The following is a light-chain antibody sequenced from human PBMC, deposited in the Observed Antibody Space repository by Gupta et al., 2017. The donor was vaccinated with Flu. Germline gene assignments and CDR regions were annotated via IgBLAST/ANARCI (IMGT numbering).Light chain of an antibody. CDR3: QQTYSTLQT. Sequence: ACQSISTYLIWYQQKPGKAPRFLIYPAPSLQCGVPSRFSGCGYVTHFHLPITNRQPEDFATYSCQQTYSTLQTFGQGTTVEI. V-gene: IGKV1-39*01. J-gene: IGKJ1*01. CDR1: QSISTY. CDR2: PAP.